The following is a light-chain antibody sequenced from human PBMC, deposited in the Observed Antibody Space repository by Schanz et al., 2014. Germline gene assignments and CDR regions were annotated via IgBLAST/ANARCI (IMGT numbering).Light chain of an antibody. CDR3: SSYAGSNNLGV. Sequence: QSVLTQPPSVSGAPGQRVTISCTGSTSNIGTGYHVHWYQHFPGTAPKLLIFGDSNRPSGVPGRFSGSKSGTSASLAITGLQAEDEADYYCSSYAGSNNLGVFGTGTKLTVL. V-gene: IGLV1-40*01. CDR2: GDS. CDR1: TSNIGTGYH. J-gene: IGLJ1*01.